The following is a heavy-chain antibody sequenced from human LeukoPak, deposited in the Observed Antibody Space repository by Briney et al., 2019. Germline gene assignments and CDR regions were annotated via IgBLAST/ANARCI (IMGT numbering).Heavy chain of an antibody. V-gene: IGHV1-24*01. CDR1: GYSLSELS. CDR2: FDLEDGET. CDR3: ATYQYIWKYFDY. J-gene: IGHJ4*02. Sequence: ASVKVSCKVSGYSLSELSMHWVRQAPGKGLEWQGGFDLEDGETIYAQKFQGRVILTEDTYTDTTYMELRSLRSEDTAVYYCATYQYIWKYFDYWGQGTLLTVSS. D-gene: IGHD1-1*01.